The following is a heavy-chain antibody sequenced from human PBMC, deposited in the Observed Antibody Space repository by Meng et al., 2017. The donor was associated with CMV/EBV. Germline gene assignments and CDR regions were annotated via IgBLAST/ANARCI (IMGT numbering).Heavy chain of an antibody. CDR1: GFTFSSYW. Sequence: GSLRLSCAASGFTFSSYWMSWVRQAPGKGLEWVANIKQDGSEKYYVDSVKGRFTISRDNAKNSLYLQMNSLRAEDTAVYYCARDLGGGATTGNYWGQGTLVTVSS. CDR3: ARDLGGGATTGNY. J-gene: IGHJ4*02. V-gene: IGHV3-7*01. D-gene: IGHD1-26*01. CDR2: IKQDGSEK.